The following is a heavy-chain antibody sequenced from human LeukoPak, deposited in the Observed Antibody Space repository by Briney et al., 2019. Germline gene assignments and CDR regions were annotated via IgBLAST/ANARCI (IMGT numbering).Heavy chain of an antibody. Sequence: SETLSLTCTVSGGSISSHYWSWIRQPPGKGLEWIGYIYYSGSTNYNPSLKSRVTISVDTSKNQFSLKLSSVTAADTAVYYCARHPLFIAAAGLNYYYYYYMDVWGKGTTVTVSS. J-gene: IGHJ6*03. D-gene: IGHD6-13*01. CDR2: IYYSGST. CDR1: GGSISSHY. CDR3: ARHPLFIAAAGLNYYYYYYMDV. V-gene: IGHV4-59*11.